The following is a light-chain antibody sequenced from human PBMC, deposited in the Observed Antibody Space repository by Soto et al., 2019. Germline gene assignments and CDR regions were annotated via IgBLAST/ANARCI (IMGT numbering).Light chain of an antibody. CDR3: QQNKNGWA. CDR2: KAS. Sequence: DIQMTQSPSTLSASIGDRVTITCRASQSISNWLAWYQQKPGKAPNLLIYKASSLQSGVPSRFSGSGSGTEFTLTINSLQPDDFATYYCQQNKNGWAFGQGTKVEI. V-gene: IGKV1-5*03. J-gene: IGKJ1*01. CDR1: QSISNW.